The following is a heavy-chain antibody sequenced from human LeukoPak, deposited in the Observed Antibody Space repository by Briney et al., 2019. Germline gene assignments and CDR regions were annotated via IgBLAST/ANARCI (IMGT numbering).Heavy chain of an antibody. D-gene: IGHD2-21*02. CDR2: IYYIGST. Sequence: KPSETLSLTCTVSGGSISSYYWSWVRQPPGKGLEWIGYIYYIGSTNYNPSLKSRVTISVDTSKNQFSLKLSSVTAADTAVYYCARDSGLAYCGGDCYSNAFDIWGQGTMVTVSS. CDR1: GGSISSYY. V-gene: IGHV4-59*01. J-gene: IGHJ3*02. CDR3: ARDSGLAYCGGDCYSNAFDI.